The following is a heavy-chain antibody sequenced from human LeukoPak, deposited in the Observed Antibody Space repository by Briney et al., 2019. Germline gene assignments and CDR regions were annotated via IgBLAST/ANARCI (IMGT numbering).Heavy chain of an antibody. J-gene: IGHJ4*02. V-gene: IGHV3-9*01. CDR3: TMTSLVGATFDY. CDR1: GFTFDDYA. D-gene: IGHD1-26*01. CDR2: ISWNSGSI. Sequence: PGRSLRLSCAASGFTFDDYAMHWVRQAPGKGLEWVSGISWNSGSIGYADSVKGRFTISRDNAKNSLYLQMNSLRAEDTAVYYCTMTSLVGATFDYWGQGTLVTVSS.